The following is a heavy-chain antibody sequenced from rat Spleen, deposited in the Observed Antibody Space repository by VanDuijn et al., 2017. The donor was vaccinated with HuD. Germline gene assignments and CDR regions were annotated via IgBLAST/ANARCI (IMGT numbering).Heavy chain of an antibody. CDR1: GFTFSNYD. CDR3: AREGTEAIVAFDY. V-gene: IGHV5-25*01. D-gene: IGHD1-11*01. J-gene: IGHJ2*01. CDR2: ISPSGGST. Sequence: EVQLVESGGGLVQPGRSLKLSCAASGFTFSNYDMAWVRQAPTKGLEWVASISPSGGSTYYRDSVKGRFTVSRDNAKSTLYLQMDSLRSEDTATYYWAREGTEAIVAFDYWGQGVMVTVSS.